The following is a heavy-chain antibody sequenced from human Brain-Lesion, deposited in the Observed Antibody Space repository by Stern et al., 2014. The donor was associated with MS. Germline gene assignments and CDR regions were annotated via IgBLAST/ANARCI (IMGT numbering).Heavy chain of an antibody. CDR3: ARGRSDKYYGLDV. J-gene: IGHJ6*02. CDR2: ISRGGGTL. Sequence: EVQLVESGGGLVQSGGSLRLFCSASEVTVDSYSMGWLRQVPGKGLEYVSHISRGGGTLQYADSVRGRFTISRDSAMNSLFLQMNSLRDEDSGVYYCARGRSDKYYGLDVWGQGTTVTVS. CDR1: EVTVDSYS. V-gene: IGHV3-48*02.